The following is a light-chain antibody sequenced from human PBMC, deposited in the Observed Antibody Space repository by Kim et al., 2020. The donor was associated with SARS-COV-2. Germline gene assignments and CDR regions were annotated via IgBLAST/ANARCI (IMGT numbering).Light chain of an antibody. J-gene: IGLJ2*01. V-gene: IGLV2-23*02. CDR3: CSYAGSSTFGV. CDR2: EVS. CDR1: SSDVGSYNR. Sequence: STTISCTGTSSDVGSYNRVSWYQQHPGKARKLMIYEVSKRPSGVSDRFSGSKSGNTASLTISGLQAEDEADYYCCSYAGSSTFGVFGGGTQLTVL.